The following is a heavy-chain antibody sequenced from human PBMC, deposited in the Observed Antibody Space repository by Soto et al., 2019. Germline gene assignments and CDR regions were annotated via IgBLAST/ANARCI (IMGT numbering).Heavy chain of an antibody. Sequence: HPGGSLRLSCAASGFIFSSYAMSWVRQAPGKGLEWVSAISGSGGSTYYADSVKGRFTISRDNSKNTLYLQMNSLRAEDTAVYYCAKEKIGASCSNWFDPCCQGTLVTVSS. D-gene: IGHD2-15*01. CDR1: GFIFSSYA. J-gene: IGHJ5*02. CDR3: AKEKIGASCSNWFDP. V-gene: IGHV3-23*01. CDR2: ISGSGGST.